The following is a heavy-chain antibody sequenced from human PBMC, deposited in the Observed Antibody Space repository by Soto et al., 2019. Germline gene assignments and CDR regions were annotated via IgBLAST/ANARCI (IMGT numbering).Heavy chain of an antibody. CDR1: GFSLSSSG. CDR2: SSFDGTQQ. Sequence: GGSLRLSCTASGFSLSSSGMHWVRQAPGKGLEWLAVSSFDGTQQFYGDSVKGRFTISRDNAGNSLYLQMNSLRDEDTAVYYCVRDGSGNLYLNWFDPWGQGTLVTVSS. J-gene: IGHJ5*02. V-gene: IGHV3-30*03. CDR3: VRDGSGNLYLNWFDP. D-gene: IGHD6-19*01.